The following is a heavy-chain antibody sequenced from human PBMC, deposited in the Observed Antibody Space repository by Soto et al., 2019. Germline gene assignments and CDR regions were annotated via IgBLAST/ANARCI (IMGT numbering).Heavy chain of an antibody. CDR2: ISGSGGST. J-gene: IGHJ4*02. Sequence: GGSLRLSCTASGFTFISYAMNWVRQAPGKGLEWVSVISGSGGSTYYADSVKGRFTISRDNSKNTLYLQMNSLRAEDTAVYYCASRTSGWYFDYWGQGTLVTVSS. V-gene: IGHV3-23*01. D-gene: IGHD6-19*01. CDR3: ASRTSGWYFDY. CDR1: GFTFISYA.